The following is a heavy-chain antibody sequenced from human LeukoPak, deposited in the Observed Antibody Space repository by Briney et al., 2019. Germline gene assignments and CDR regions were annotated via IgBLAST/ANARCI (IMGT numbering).Heavy chain of an antibody. CDR2: ISSGSSAI. D-gene: IGHD4-17*01. Sequence: SGGSLRLSCEASGFTFTTYSMTWVRQAPGKGLEWVSIISSGSSAIFSADALKGRFTISRDDAKNLLYLDMNSLRAEDTAVYYCARGHTAVTRHFDFWGQGTLVTVSS. CDR1: GFTFTTYS. V-gene: IGHV3-21*01. J-gene: IGHJ4*02. CDR3: ARGHTAVTRHFDF.